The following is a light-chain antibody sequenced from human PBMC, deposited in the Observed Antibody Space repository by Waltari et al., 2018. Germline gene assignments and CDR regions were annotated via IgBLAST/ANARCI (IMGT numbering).Light chain of an antibody. V-gene: IGLV2-14*03. CDR3: NSYAGSSSWI. CDR2: DVS. Sequence: QSALTQSASVSGSPGQSITISCTGTSRDIGFYNYVSWYQHHPGKAPKLIIYDVSERPSGVSNRFSGYKSGTTPSLTISGLQAEDEADYYCNSYAGSSSWIFGGGTKLTVL. J-gene: IGLJ2*01. CDR1: SRDIGFYNY.